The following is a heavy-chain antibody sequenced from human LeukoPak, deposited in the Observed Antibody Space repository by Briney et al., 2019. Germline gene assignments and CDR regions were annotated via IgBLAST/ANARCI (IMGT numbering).Heavy chain of an antibody. D-gene: IGHD2-2*01. CDR1: GFTFSSYD. CDR3: ARVYCSSTSCPVFDY. J-gene: IGHJ4*02. CDR2: IYYSGST. Sequence: GSLRLSCAASGFTFSSYDMTWVRQPPGKGLEWIGYIYYSGSTNYNPSLKSRVTISVDTSKNQFSLKLSSVTAADTAVYYCARVYCSSTSCPVFDYWGQGTLVTVSS. V-gene: IGHV4-59*01.